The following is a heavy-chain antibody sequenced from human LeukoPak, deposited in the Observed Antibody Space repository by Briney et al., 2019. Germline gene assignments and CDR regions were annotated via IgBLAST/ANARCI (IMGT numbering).Heavy chain of an antibody. D-gene: IGHD6-6*01. V-gene: IGHV3-21*01. J-gene: IGHJ6*02. CDR2: LIISSVYI. CDR1: GFTFSSYT. Sequence: GGSLRLSCVAPGFTFSSYTMNWVRPAPGKGLEWVSSLIISSVYIYYADSLKGRFTISRDNAKNSLYLQMKSLRAEDTAVYYCARDLYRSLTDGMDVWGQGTTVTVSS. CDR3: ARDLYRSLTDGMDV.